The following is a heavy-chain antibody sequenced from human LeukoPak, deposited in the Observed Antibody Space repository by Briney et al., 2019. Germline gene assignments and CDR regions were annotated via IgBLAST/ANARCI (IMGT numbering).Heavy chain of an antibody. CDR2: ISSSGSTI. J-gene: IGHJ6*03. CDR3: ARSLYNWNPYYYYVDV. Sequence: PGGSLRLSCAASGFTFSDYYMSWIRQAPGKGLEWVSYISSSGSTIYYADSVKGRFTISRDNAKNSLYLQMNSLRAEDTAVYYCARSLYNWNPYYYYVDVWGKGTTVTVSS. V-gene: IGHV3-11*01. D-gene: IGHD1-20*01. CDR1: GFTFSDYY.